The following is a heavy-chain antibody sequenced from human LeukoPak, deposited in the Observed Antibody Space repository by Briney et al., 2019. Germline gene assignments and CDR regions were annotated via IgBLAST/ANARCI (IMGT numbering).Heavy chain of an antibody. CDR1: GFTFSGYG. J-gene: IGHJ4*02. Sequence: LRLSCAASGFTFSGYGMNWIRQPPGKGLEWIGFIYYSGSTSYNPALKSRVTISVDTSRNQFSLRLSSVTAADTAVYYCARMGPCLSGTSCSFDFWGQGTLVTVSS. CDR3: ARMGPCLSGTSCSFDF. V-gene: IGHV4-59*01. D-gene: IGHD2-2*01. CDR2: IYYSGST.